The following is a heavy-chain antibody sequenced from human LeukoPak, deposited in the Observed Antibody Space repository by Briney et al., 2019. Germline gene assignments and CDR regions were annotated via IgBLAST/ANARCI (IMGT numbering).Heavy chain of an antibody. V-gene: IGHV4-34*01. J-gene: IGHJ4*02. CDR1: GGSFSGYY. D-gene: IGHD6-6*01. CDR3: ARVGQLAPGGAYYFDY. Sequence: SETLSLTCAVYGGSFSGYYWSWIRQPPGKGLEWIGEINHSGSTNYNPSLKSRVTISVDTSKNQFSLKLSSVTAADTAAYYCARVGQLAPGGAYYFDYWGQGTLVTVSS. CDR2: INHSGST.